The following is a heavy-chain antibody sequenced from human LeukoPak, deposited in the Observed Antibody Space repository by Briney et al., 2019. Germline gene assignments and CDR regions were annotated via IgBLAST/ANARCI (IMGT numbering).Heavy chain of an antibody. Sequence: ASVKVSCKASGYTFTGYYMHWVRQAPGQGLEWMGWINPNSGGTNYAQKFQGRVTMTRDTSISTAYMELSRLRSDDTAVYYCARFPSIAAAGTGGQSVGPINIDYWGQGTLVTVSS. V-gene: IGHV1-2*02. D-gene: IGHD6-13*01. CDR3: ARFPSIAAAGTGGQSVGPINIDY. J-gene: IGHJ4*02. CDR1: GYTFTGYY. CDR2: INPNSGGT.